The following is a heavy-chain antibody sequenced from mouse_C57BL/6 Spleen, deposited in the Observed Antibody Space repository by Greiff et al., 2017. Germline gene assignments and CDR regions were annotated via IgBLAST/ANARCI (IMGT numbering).Heavy chain of an antibody. CDR1: GFSLTSYA. CDR3: ARGDYYGSSYSKYYFDY. D-gene: IGHD1-1*01. CDR2: IWTGGGT. V-gene: IGHV2-9-1*01. J-gene: IGHJ2*01. Sequence: VMLVESGPGLVAPSQSLSITCTVSGFSLTSYAISWVRQPPGKGLEWLGVIWTGGGTNYNSALKSRLSISKDNSKSQVFLKMNSLQTDDTARYYCARGDYYGSSYSKYYFDYWGQGTTLTVSS.